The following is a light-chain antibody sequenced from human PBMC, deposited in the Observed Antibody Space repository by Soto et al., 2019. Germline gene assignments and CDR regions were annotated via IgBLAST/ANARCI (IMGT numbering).Light chain of an antibody. J-gene: IGLJ1*01. Sequence: QPVLTQSPSASASLGASVKFICTLSSGHSSYAIAWHQQQPEKGPRYLMKINSDGSHSKGDGIPDRFSGSSSGAERYLTISSLQSEDEADYYCQTWGTGIRVFGTGTKVNVL. V-gene: IGLV4-69*01. CDR1: SGHSSYA. CDR3: QTWGTGIRV. CDR2: INSDGSH.